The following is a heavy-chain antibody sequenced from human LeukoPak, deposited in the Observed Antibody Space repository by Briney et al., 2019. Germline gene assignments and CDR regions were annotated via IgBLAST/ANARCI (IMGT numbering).Heavy chain of an antibody. CDR2: IYYNGST. Sequence: SETLSLTCTVSGGSISSGGYYWSWIRQHPGKGLEWIGYIYYNGSTYYNPSLKSRVTISVDTSKNQFSLKLSSVTAADTAVYYCARAKGPDDYYDSSGYYYFDYWGQGTLVTVSS. J-gene: IGHJ4*02. V-gene: IGHV4-31*03. CDR3: ARAKGPDDYYDSSGYYYFDY. D-gene: IGHD3-22*01. CDR1: GGSISSGGYY.